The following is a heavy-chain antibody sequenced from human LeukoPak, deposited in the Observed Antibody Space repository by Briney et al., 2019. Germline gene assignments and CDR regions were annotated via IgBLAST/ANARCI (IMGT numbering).Heavy chain of an antibody. CDR3: ARLLLTGYYPTDY. CDR2: INHSGST. CDR1: GGSFSGYY. Sequence: SETLSLTCAVYGGSFSGYYWSWIRQPPGKGLEWIGEINHSGSTNYNPSLKSRVTMSVDTSKNQFSLKLSSVTAADTAVYYCARLLLTGYYPTDYWGQGTLVTVSS. V-gene: IGHV4-34*01. J-gene: IGHJ4*02. D-gene: IGHD3-9*01.